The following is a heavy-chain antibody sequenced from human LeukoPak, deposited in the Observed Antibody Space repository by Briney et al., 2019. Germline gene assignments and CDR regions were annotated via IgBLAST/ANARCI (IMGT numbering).Heavy chain of an antibody. CDR2: ISYDGSNK. V-gene: IGHV3-30*18. Sequence: QAGGSLRLSCAASGFTFSSYGMHLVRQAPGKGLEWVAVISYDGSNKYYADSVKGRFTISRDNSKNTLYLQMNSLRAEDTAVYYCAKTPHGTTGTTGFDYWGQGTLVTVSS. CDR3: AKTPHGTTGTTGFDY. J-gene: IGHJ4*02. D-gene: IGHD1-1*01. CDR1: GFTFSSYG.